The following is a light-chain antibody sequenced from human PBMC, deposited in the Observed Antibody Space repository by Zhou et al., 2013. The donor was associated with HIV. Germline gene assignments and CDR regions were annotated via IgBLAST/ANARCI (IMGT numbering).Light chain of an antibody. J-gene: IGKJ4*01. CDR1: QSVYTY. Sequence: EIVLTQSPVTLSLSPGERATLSCRASQSVYTYLAWYQQRPGQPPRLLIYDATQRAAGVPARFSGSGSGTDFTLTIDSLEPEDFAVYYCQQRHKWPPLTFGGGTKVDIK. CDR3: QQRHKWPPLT. V-gene: IGKV3-11*01. CDR2: DAT.